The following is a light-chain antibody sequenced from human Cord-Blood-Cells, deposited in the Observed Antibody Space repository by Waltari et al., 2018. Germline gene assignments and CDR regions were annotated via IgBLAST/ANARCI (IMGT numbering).Light chain of an antibody. CDR2: GAS. J-gene: IGKJ4*01. CDR1: QSVSSN. CDR3: QQYNNWPPLT. Sequence: EIVMTPSPATLSVSPGERATLSCRASQSVSSNLAWYQQKPGQAPRPLIYGASTRATGIPARFSGSGSGTEFTLTISSLQSEDFAFYYCQQYNNWPPLTFGGGTKVEIK. V-gene: IGKV3-15*01.